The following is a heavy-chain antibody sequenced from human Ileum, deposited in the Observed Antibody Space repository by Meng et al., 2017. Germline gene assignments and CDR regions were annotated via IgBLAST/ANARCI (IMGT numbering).Heavy chain of an antibody. CDR1: SGSISSNTY. J-gene: IGHJ4*02. CDR2: ISHSGSA. Sequence: QAHLPQSGPGLVRPSGTRSLSCAVSSGSISSNTYWSWVRQPPGKGLEWIGQISHSGSAYYNPSLTSRVTMSVDKSKSQFSLMLTSVTAAYTAIYYCARHGGYSRDFWGQGTLVHRLL. V-gene: IGHV4-4*02. CDR3: ARHGGYSRDF. D-gene: IGHD4-23*01.